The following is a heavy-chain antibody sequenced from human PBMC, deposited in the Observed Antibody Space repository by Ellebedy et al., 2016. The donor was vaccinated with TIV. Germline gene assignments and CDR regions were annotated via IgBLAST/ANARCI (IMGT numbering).Heavy chain of an antibody. CDR3: AKHTEVHYYAMDV. J-gene: IGHJ6*02. Sequence: MPSETLSLTCTVAGGSISSSDYYWGWIRQPPGKGLEWIGSIYYSGSPYYSPSLKSRVTISVDTSKNQFSLKVRAVTAADTAVYYCAKHTEVHYYAMDVWGQGTTVTVSS. CDR1: GGSISSSDYY. CDR2: IYYSGSP. V-gene: IGHV4-39*01. D-gene: IGHD4-23*01.